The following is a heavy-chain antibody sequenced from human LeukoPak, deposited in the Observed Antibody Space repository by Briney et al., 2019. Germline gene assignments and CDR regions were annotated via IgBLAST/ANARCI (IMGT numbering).Heavy chain of an antibody. CDR1: GFTFSSYA. Sequence: GSLRLSCAASGFTFSSYAMSWVRQAPGKGLEGVSGISGSGGSTYYADAVKGGFTISRDNSKKRVYLQMNSLRAEDTAVYYCAKLTGSGYGDYDFDYWGQGTLVTVSS. D-gene: IGHD4-17*01. J-gene: IGHJ4*02. V-gene: IGHV3-23*01. CDR2: ISGSGGST. CDR3: AKLTGSGYGDYDFDY.